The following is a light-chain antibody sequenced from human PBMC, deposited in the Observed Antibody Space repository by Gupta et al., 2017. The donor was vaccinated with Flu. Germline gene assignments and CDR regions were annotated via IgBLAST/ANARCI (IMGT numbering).Light chain of an antibody. J-gene: IGLJ3*02. CDR2: KND. V-gene: IGLV1-51*01. CDR1: TSNIANNY. Sequence: QSVLTQPPSVSATPGQTVSISCSGSTSNIANNYVSWYQQFPGTAPKLLIYKNDKRLPGVSDRFFGSKSGPSATLGITGLQAGDEASNYCGTWDTSLSGGVFGRGTNLTVL. CDR3: GTWDTSLSGGV.